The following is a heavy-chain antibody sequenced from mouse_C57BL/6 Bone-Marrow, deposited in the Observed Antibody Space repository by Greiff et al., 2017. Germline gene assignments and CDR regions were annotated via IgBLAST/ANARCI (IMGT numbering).Heavy chain of an antibody. V-gene: IGHV1-4*01. CDR1: GYTFTSYT. CDR3: ARLGRFAY. Sequence: VQLQESGAELARPGASVKMSCKASGYTFTSYTMHWVKQRPGPGLEWIGYINPSSGYTKYNQKFKDKATLTADKSSSTAYMQLSSLTSYDSAVYFCARLGRFAYWGQGSLVTVSA. CDR2: INPSSGYT. J-gene: IGHJ3*01.